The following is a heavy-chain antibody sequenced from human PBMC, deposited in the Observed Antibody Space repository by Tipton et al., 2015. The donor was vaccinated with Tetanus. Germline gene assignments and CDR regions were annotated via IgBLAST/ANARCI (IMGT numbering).Heavy chain of an antibody. CDR2: ISVRGSHT. J-gene: IGHJ4*02. D-gene: IGHD3-22*01. V-gene: IGHV3-23*01. Sequence: SLRLSCAASGFTFSNYAMAWVRQAPGKGLEWVSGISVRGSHTYYADPVKGRFSISRDNSKNTVYLQMNSLRTEDTALYYCAGLGYDRSGSYFDPWGQGTLVTVSS. CDR1: GFTFSNYA. CDR3: AGLGYDRSGSYFDP.